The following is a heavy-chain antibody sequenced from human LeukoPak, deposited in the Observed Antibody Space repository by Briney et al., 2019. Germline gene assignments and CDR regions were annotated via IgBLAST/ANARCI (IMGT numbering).Heavy chain of an antibody. J-gene: IGHJ3*02. Sequence: SGTLSLTCTVSGGSISSYYWSWIRQPAGKGLEWIGRIYTSGSTNYNPSLKSRVTMSVDTSKNQFSLKLSSVTAADTAVYYCAREYDILTGYAFDIWGQGTMVTVSS. V-gene: IGHV4-4*07. CDR3: AREYDILTGYAFDI. D-gene: IGHD3-9*01. CDR2: IYTSGST. CDR1: GGSISSYY.